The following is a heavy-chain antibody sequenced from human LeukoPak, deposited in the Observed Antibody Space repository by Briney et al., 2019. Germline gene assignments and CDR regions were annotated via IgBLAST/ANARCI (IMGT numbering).Heavy chain of an antibody. V-gene: IGHV3-74*03. CDR3: VKAPGGSYGRSYFDY. Sequence: PGGSLRLSCAASGFTFTSYWMHWVRQAPGKGLVWVSRINLDGSDATYADSVKGRFTISRDNAKNTVSLQMNSLRAEDTAVYNCVKAPGGSYGRSYFDYWGQGTLVTVSS. CDR1: GFTFTSYW. CDR2: INLDGSDA. J-gene: IGHJ4*02. D-gene: IGHD1-26*01.